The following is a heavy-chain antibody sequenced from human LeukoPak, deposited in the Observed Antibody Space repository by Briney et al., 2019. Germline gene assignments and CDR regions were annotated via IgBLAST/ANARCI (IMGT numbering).Heavy chain of an antibody. J-gene: IGHJ4*02. CDR1: GYTFTGYY. CDR3: ERGDGGWPTYIDY. CDR2: ISAYNGKT. D-gene: IGHD5-24*01. Sequence: ASVQVSCRASGYTFTGYYMHWVRQAPGQGLEWLGWISAYNGKTNYAQKVQGRVTMTIDRPTNTAYMELRSLTYDDTAVYWCERGDGGWPTYIDYWGQGSLVIVSS. V-gene: IGHV1-18*04.